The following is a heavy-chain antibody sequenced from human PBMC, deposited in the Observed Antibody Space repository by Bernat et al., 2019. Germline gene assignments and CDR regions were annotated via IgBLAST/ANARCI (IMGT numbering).Heavy chain of an antibody. CDR1: GFTFSSYA. CDR3: ARERSITVTGAFDY. V-gene: IGHV3-30-3*01. D-gene: IGHD6-19*01. J-gene: IGHJ4*02. CDR2: ISYDGSNK. Sequence: QVQLVESGGGVVQPGRSLRLSCAASGFTFSSYAMHWVRQAPGKGLEWVAVISYDGSNKYYADSVKGRFTISRDNSKNTLYLQMNSLRAEDTAVYYCARERSITVTGAFDYWGQGTLVTVSS.